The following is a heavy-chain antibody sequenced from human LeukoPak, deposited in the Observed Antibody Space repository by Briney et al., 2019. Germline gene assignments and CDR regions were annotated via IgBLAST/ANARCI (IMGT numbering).Heavy chain of an antibody. CDR2: ISLSSTYT. V-gene: IGHV3-11*06. J-gene: IGHJ4*02. Sequence: GGSLRLSCAASGFTFSDYHMSWIRQAPGKGLEWVSYISLSSTYTNYADSVKGRFTISRDNAKNLLYLQMNSLRAEDTAVYYCARDGWFGELDKDHFDYWGQGTLVTVSS. CDR1: GFTFSDYH. CDR3: ARDGWFGELDKDHFDY. D-gene: IGHD3-10*01.